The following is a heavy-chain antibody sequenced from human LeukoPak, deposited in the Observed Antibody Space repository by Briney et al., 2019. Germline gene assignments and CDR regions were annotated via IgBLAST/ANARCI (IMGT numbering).Heavy chain of an antibody. CDR1: GYTLTSYA. D-gene: IGHD2-15*01. J-gene: IGHJ4*02. CDR3: ARAVAGYCSGGSCYRYYFDY. V-gene: IGHV7-4-1*02. CDR2: INTNTGNP. Sequence: ASVKVSCKASGYTLTSYAMNWVRQAPGQGLEWMGWINTNTGNPTYAQGFTGRFVFSLDTSVSTAYLQISSLKAEDTAVYYCARAVAGYCSGGSCYRYYFDYWGQGTLVTVS.